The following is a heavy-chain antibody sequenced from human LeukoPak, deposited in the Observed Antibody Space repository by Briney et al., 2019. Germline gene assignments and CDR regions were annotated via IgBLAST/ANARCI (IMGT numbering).Heavy chain of an antibody. CDR1: GGSISTYY. J-gene: IGHJ6*02. V-gene: IGHV4-59*01. Sequence: SETLSLTCTVSGGSISTYYWSWIRQPPGKGPDWLGYIYYSGTTNYNPSLKSRVTISVDTFKKQFSLILSSVTAADTAVYYCARTNGYYYYYGMDVWGQGTTVTVSS. CDR2: IYYSGTT. D-gene: IGHD2-8*01. CDR3: ARTNGYYYYYGMDV.